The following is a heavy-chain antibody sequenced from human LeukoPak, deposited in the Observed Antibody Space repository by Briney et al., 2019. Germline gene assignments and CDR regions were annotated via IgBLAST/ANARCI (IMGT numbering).Heavy chain of an antibody. CDR1: GGTFSSYA. CDR2: IIPIFGTA. CDR3: AKAPHEVVTGYMDV. J-gene: IGHJ6*03. D-gene: IGHD4-23*01. V-gene: IGHV1-69*13. Sequence: GASVKVSCKASGGTFSSYAISWVRQAPGQGLEWMGGIIPIFGTANYAQKFQGRVTITADESTSTAYMELSSLRSEDTAVYYCAKAPHEVVTGYMDVWGKGTTVTVSS.